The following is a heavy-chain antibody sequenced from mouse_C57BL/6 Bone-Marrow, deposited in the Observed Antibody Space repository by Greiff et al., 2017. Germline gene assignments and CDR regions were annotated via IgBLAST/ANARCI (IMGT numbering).Heavy chain of an antibody. CDR1: GFNIKDDY. D-gene: IGHD2-3*01. CDR2: IDPENGDT. V-gene: IGHV14-4*01. Sequence: EVQLQESGAELVRPGALVKLSCTASGFNIKDDYMHWVKQRPEQGLEWIGWIDPENGDTEYASKFQGKATITADTSSNTAYLQLSSLTSEDTAVYYCTTGYDWFAYWGQGTLVTVSA. CDR3: TTGYDWFAY. J-gene: IGHJ3*01.